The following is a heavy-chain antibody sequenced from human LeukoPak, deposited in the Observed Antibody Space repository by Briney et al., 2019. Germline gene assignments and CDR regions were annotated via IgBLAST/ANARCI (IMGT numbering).Heavy chain of an antibody. J-gene: IGHJ4*02. CDR3: AKEPSV. V-gene: IGHV4-59*01. CDR2: IYYTGTT. CDR1: GDSIINYH. Sequence: PSETLSLTCSVSGDSIINYHWSWIRQSPEKGLEWIGYIYYTGTTKYNPSLESRVFMSVDTSKNQFSLRLTSVTVADTAVYYCAKEPSVWGQGILVTVSS.